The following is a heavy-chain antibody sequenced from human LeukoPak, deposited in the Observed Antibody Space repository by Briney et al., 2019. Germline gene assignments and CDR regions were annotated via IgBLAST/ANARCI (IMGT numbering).Heavy chain of an antibody. J-gene: IGHJ4*02. D-gene: IGHD6-19*01. CDR2: ITGSGSNT. V-gene: IGHV3-23*01. CDR1: GFTFGDYD. Sequence: GGSLRLSCSASGFTFGDYDMNWIGQTPGKGLEWVSTITGSGSNTYYADSVKGRFTISRDNSKDTLYLQLDSLRAEDTAVYYCARDHSVAGMGRGYFDYWGQGILVTVSS. CDR3: ARDHSVAGMGRGYFDY.